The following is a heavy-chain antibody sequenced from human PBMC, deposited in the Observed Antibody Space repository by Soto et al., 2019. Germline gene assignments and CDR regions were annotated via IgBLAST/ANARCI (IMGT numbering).Heavy chain of an antibody. Sequence: SETLSLTCAVYGGSLTGYYWSWIRQPPGKGLERIGEINHSGITKYRPSLKSRVTMSADTSKNQFSLKLRSVTAADTAVYYCARVGAYCSGTSCSGFWGQGSLVTVSS. V-gene: IGHV4-34*01. CDR1: GGSLTGYY. CDR3: ARVGAYCSGTSCSGF. J-gene: IGHJ4*02. CDR2: INHSGIT. D-gene: IGHD2-15*01.